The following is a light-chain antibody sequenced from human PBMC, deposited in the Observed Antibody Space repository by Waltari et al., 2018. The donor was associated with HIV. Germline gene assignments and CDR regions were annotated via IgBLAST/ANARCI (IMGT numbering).Light chain of an antibody. CDR1: QSFSSTY. Sequence: VLTQSPGTLSLSPGERATFSCRARQSFSSTYLAWYQQKPGQAPRLLIYGASNRATGIPDRFSGSGSGTDFTLTISRLEPEDFAVYYCQHFASTRWTFGQGTKVEIK. CDR2: GAS. CDR3: QHFASTRWT. J-gene: IGKJ1*01. V-gene: IGKV3-20*01.